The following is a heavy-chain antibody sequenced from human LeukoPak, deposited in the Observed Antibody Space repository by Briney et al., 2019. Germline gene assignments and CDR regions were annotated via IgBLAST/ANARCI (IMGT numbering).Heavy chain of an antibody. Sequence: GGSLRLSCAASGFTFSSYEMNWVRQAPGKGLEWVSYISSSGSTIYYADSVKGRFTISRDNAKNSLCLRMNSLRAEDTAVYYCARNPEERGYSYGSFDYWGQGTLVTVSS. V-gene: IGHV3-48*03. D-gene: IGHD5-18*01. CDR3: ARNPEERGYSYGSFDY. CDR1: GFTFSSYE. CDR2: ISSSGSTI. J-gene: IGHJ4*02.